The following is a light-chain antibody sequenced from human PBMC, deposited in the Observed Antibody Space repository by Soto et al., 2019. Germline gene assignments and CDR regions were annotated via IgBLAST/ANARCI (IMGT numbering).Light chain of an antibody. J-gene: IGKJ4*01. CDR2: DAS. V-gene: IGKV3-15*01. Sequence: ILMKQSRAAPSVSAGKKATVSCRAGQSVITNLAWYQQKPGQAPRLLIYDASTRATGIPARFSGSGSGTDFTLTISSLQPEDFATYYCQQSYSTPLTFGGGTKVDIK. CDR3: QQSYSTPLT. CDR1: QSVITN.